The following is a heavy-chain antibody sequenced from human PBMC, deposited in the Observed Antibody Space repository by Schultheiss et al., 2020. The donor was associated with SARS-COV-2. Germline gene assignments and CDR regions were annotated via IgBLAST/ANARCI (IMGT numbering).Heavy chain of an antibody. CDR1: GGSISSYY. CDR2: IYYSGST. D-gene: IGHD2-8*01. CDR3: AREKGTNGAFDY. Sequence: SQTLSLTCTVSGGSISSYYWSWIRQPPGKGLEWIGYIYYSGSTYYNPSLKSRVTISVDTSKNQFSLKLSSVTAADTAVYYCAREKGTNGAFDYWGQGTLVTVSS. V-gene: IGHV4-59*12. J-gene: IGHJ4*02.